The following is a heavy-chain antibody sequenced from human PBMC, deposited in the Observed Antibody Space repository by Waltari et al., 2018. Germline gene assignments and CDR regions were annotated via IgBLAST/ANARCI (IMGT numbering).Heavy chain of an antibody. Sequence: QVQLQESGPGLVKPSETLSLICNVSGGSISSYYWNWIRQPAGKGLEWIGRIYASGSTSYTPSLESRISMSVDTSKNHFSLKLSSVTAADTGVYYCAGSSNFGIYGLDVWGQGTTVVVSS. CDR3: AGSSNFGIYGLDV. CDR1: GGSISSYY. J-gene: IGHJ6*02. V-gene: IGHV4-4*07. D-gene: IGHD3-3*01. CDR2: IYASGST.